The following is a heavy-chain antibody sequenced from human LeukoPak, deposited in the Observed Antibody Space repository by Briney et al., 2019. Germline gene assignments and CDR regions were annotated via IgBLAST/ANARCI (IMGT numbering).Heavy chain of an antibody. CDR3: AKGGGSGYYDSSGYCLDY. CDR2: MSYDGSKQ. Sequence: PGGSLRLSCAASGFTFSIYGMHWVRQAPGKGLEWVAVMSYDGSKQYYGDSVKGRFTISRDNSKNTLYLQMSSLGAEDTAVYYCAKGGGSGYYDSSGYCLDYWGQGTLVTISS. CDR1: GFTFSIYG. J-gene: IGHJ4*02. D-gene: IGHD3-22*01. V-gene: IGHV3-30*18.